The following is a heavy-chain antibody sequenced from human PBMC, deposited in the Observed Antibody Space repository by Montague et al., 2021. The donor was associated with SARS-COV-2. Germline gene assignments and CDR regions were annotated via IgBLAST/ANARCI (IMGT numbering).Heavy chain of an antibody. J-gene: IGHJ6*02. D-gene: IGHD3-9*01. Sequence: SLRLSCAASGFSFRNYGMNWVRQAPDKGLEWVVVIWFDGRKKYYADSVEGRFTVSRDNSKNTLYLEMNSLRAEDTGVYYCARDRLDILSPGRGMDVWGQGTTVTVSS. CDR3: ARDRLDILSPGRGMDV. CDR1: GFSFRNYG. V-gene: IGHV3-33*01. CDR2: IWFDGRKK.